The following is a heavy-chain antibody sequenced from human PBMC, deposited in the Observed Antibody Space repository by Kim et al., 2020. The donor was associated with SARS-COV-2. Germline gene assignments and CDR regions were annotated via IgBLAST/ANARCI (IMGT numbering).Heavy chain of an antibody. V-gene: IGHV3-9*01. CDR3: AKDTGPPQQLAVSFDY. CDR2: ISWISGSI. CDR1: GFTFDDYA. Sequence: GGSLRLSCAASGFTFDDYAMHWVRQAPGKGLGWVSGISWISGSIGYADSVKGRFTISRDNAKNSLSLQMNSLRAEDTALYYCAKDTGPPQQLAVSFDYWGQGTLVTVSS. D-gene: IGHD6-13*01. J-gene: IGHJ4*02.